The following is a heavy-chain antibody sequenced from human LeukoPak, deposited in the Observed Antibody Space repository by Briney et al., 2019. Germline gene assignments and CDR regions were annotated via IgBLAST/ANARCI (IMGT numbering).Heavy chain of an antibody. CDR3: ARESDDYGGNSYYFDY. CDR1: GFTFSNYF. CDR2: VSQDERTK. D-gene: IGHD4-23*01. J-gene: IGHJ4*02. V-gene: IGHV3-30*14. Sequence: PGGSLRLSCAASGFTFSNYFMHWVRQVPGKGLEWVASVSQDERTKLYADSVKGRFTISRDNSKNTLYLQMNSLRAEDTAVYYCARESDDYGGNSYYFDYWGQGTLVTVSS.